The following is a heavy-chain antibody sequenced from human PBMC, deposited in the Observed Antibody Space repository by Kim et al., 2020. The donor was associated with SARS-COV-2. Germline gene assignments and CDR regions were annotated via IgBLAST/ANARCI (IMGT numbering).Heavy chain of an antibody. J-gene: IGHJ4*02. CDR1: GFTFSSYA. Sequence: GSLRLSCAASGFTFSSYAMHWVRQAPGKGLEWVAVISYDGSNKYYADSVKGRFTISRDNSKNTLYLQMNSLRAEDTAVYYCARSDLFGVVTALRYWGQG. D-gene: IGHD2-21*02. CDR3: ARSDLFGVVTALRY. V-gene: IGHV3-30*04. CDR2: ISYDGSNK.